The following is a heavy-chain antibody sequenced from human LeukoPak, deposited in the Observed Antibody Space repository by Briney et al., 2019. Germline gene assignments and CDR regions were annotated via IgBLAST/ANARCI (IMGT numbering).Heavy chain of an antibody. CDR3: ARGGYCGGDCYFYY. D-gene: IGHD2-21*02. CDR1: GGSISSGSYY. J-gene: IGHJ4*02. Sequence: SSETLSLTCTVSGGSISSGSYYWSWIRQPAGKGLEWIGRIYTSGSTNYNPSLKSRVTISVDTSKNQFSLKLSSVTAADTAVYYCARGGYCGGDCYFYYWGQGTLVTVSS. V-gene: IGHV4-61*02. CDR2: IYTSGST.